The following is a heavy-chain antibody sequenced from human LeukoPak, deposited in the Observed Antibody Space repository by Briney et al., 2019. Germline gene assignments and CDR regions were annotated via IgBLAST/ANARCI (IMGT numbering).Heavy chain of an antibody. D-gene: IGHD2-15*01. CDR2: ISWNSGSI. CDR3: ARGTSGASCSFFDY. Sequence: PGGSLRLSCAASGFTFDDYAMHWVRQAPGKGLEWVSGISWNSGSIGYADSVKGRFTISRDNAKNLLYLQVNSLRAEDTAVYYCARGTSGASCSFFDYWGRGTLVTVSS. CDR1: GFTFDDYA. V-gene: IGHV3-9*01. J-gene: IGHJ4*02.